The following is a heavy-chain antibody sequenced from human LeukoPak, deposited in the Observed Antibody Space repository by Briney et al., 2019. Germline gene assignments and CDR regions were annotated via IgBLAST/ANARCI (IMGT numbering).Heavy chain of an antibody. Sequence: ASVKVSCKASGYTFTDYFIHWVRQAPGQGLEWMGRINPNSGGTNYAQKFQGRVTMTRDTSISTAYMELSRLRSDDTAVYYCARDLRYSSSWQSPEDWGQGTLVTVSS. J-gene: IGHJ4*02. CDR1: GYTFTDYF. V-gene: IGHV1-2*06. CDR2: INPNSGGT. D-gene: IGHD6-13*01. CDR3: ARDLRYSSSWQSPED.